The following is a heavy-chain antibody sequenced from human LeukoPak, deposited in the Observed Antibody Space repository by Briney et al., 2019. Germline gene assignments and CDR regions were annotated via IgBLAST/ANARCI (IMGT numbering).Heavy chain of an antibody. D-gene: IGHD2-15*01. CDR2: ISSSGYDI. Sequence: PGGSLRLSCAASGFTFNSYSMHWVRQAPGKGLEWVSSISSSGYDIYYADSVKGRFTISRDNSKNTLYLQMNSLRAEDTAVYYCAKDEGYCSGGSCYLGAFDIWGQGTMVTVSS. V-gene: IGHV3-23*01. J-gene: IGHJ3*02. CDR3: AKDEGYCSGGSCYLGAFDI. CDR1: GFTFNSYS.